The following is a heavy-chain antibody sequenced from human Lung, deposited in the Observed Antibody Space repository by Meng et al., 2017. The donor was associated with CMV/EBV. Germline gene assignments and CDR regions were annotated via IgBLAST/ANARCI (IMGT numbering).Heavy chain of an antibody. CDR1: GFTFSGYW. CDR3: GRMPPGAIDNGFDS. V-gene: IGHV3-74*01. J-gene: IGHJ3*01. Sequence: GGSLRLXXAASGFTFSGYWMHWVRQAPGKGLVWVSRINTDGSLTNHADSVKGRFTISRDNVRNTLYLQMNSLRVEDTAVYYFGRMPPGAIDNGFDSWGQGTMVTVSS. CDR2: INTDGSLT. D-gene: IGHD2-2*01.